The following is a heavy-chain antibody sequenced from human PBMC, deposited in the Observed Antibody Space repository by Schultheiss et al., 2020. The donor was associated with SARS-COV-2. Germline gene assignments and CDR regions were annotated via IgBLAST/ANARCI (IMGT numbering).Heavy chain of an antibody. J-gene: IGHJ4*02. Sequence: GGSLRLSCAASGFTFSSYGMHWVRQAPGKGLEWVAVISYDGSNKYYADSVKGRFTISRDNSKNTLYLQMNSLRAEDTAVYYCARIREGGFFDYWGQGTLVTVSS. V-gene: IGHV3-30*03. CDR1: GFTFSSYG. CDR3: ARIREGGFFDY. CDR2: ISYDGSNK.